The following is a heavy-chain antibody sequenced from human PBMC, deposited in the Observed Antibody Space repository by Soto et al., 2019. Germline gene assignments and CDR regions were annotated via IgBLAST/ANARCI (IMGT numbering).Heavy chain of an antibody. Sequence: PGGSLRLSCAASGFTFSSYDMHWVRQATGKGLEWVSAIGTAGDTYYPGSVKGRFTISRENAKNSLYLQMNSLRAEDTAVYYCARGFNAQGGSYYGGAGYYYGMDVWGQGTTVTVSS. D-gene: IGHD1-26*01. J-gene: IGHJ6*02. CDR2: IGTAGDT. V-gene: IGHV3-13*01. CDR1: GFTFSSYD. CDR3: ARGFNAQGGSYYGGAGYYYGMDV.